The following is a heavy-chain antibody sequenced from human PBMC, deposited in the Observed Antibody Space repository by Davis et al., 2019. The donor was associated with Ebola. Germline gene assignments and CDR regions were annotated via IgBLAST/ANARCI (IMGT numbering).Heavy chain of an antibody. D-gene: IGHD5-24*01. CDR3: ATISPPPIFYHYYGTDV. J-gene: IGHJ6*02. Sequence: PGGSLRLSCAASGFTFDTYEMNWVRQAPGKGLEWISYISVTGNTKFYADSVKGRFTISRDNARNSLYFQMNSLRAEDTAVYFCATISPPPIFYHYYGTDVWGQGTTVTVSS. V-gene: IGHV3-48*03. CDR1: GFTFDTYE. CDR2: ISVTGNTK.